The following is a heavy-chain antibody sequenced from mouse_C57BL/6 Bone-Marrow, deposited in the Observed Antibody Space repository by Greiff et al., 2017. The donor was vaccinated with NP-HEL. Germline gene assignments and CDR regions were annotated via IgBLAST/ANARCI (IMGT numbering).Heavy chain of an antibody. CDR3: AKWKYYGSSYGYFDV. V-gene: IGHV2-5*01. Sequence: VKLMESGPGLVQPSQSLSITCTVSGFSLTSYGVHWVRQSPGKGLEWLGVIWRGGSTDYNAAFMSRLSITKDNSKSQVFFKMNSLQADDTAIYYCAKWKYYGSSYGYFDVWGTGTTVTVSS. J-gene: IGHJ1*03. CDR2: IWRGGST. CDR1: GFSLTSYG. D-gene: IGHD1-1*01.